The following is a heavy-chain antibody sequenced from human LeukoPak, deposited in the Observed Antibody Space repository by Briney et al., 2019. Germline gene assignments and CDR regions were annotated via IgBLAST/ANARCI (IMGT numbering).Heavy chain of an antibody. D-gene: IGHD6-19*01. CDR1: GFTFSSYA. CDR2: IGGSGGGDNT. Sequence: PGGSLRLSCAASGFTFSSYAMTWVRQAPGKGLEWVSTIGGSGGGDNTYYTDSVKGRFTISRDISKSTLYLQMNSLRAEDTAVYYCAKDKRMTSSGWYPTFDYWGQGTLVTVSS. J-gene: IGHJ4*02. CDR3: AKDKRMTSSGWYPTFDY. V-gene: IGHV3-23*01.